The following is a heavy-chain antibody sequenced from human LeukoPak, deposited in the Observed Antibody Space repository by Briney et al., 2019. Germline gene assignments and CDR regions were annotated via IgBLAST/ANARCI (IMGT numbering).Heavy chain of an antibody. CDR2: ISGSGGST. V-gene: IGHV3-23*01. Sequence: GGSLRLSCAASGFTFSSYAMSWVRQAPGKGLEWVSAISGSGGSTYYADSVKGRFTISRDNSKNTLYLQMDSLRAEDTAVYYCAKSYSHGGHYMDVWGKGTTVTVSS. CDR3: AKSYSHGGHYMDV. J-gene: IGHJ6*03. D-gene: IGHD5-18*01. CDR1: GFTFSSYA.